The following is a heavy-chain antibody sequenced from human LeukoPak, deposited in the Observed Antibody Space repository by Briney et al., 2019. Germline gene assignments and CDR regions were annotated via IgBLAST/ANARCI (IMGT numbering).Heavy chain of an antibody. CDR2: ICSSGSTI. J-gene: IGHJ5*02. Sequence: GGSLRLSCAASGFTFSDYYMSWIRQAPGKGLEWVSYICSSGSTIYYSDSVEGRFTISRDNAKNSLYLQMNSLRAEDTAVYYCARVRDVVVGAAAITRDNWFDPWGQGTLVTVSS. CDR3: ARVRDVVVGAAAITRDNWFDP. CDR1: GFTFSDYY. D-gene: IGHD2-2*01. V-gene: IGHV3-11*04.